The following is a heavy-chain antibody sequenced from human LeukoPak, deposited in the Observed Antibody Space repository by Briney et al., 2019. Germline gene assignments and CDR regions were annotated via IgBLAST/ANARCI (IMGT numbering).Heavy chain of an antibody. CDR1: GFTFSSYG. D-gene: IGHD3-10*01. Sequence: GGSLRLSCAASGFTFSSYGMHWVRQAPGKGLEWVAFIRYDGSNKYYADSVKGRFTISRDNSKNTLYLQMNSLRAEDTAVYYCAKDRYYGSGSYSWFDPWGQGTLVTVSS. CDR2: IRYDGSNK. CDR3: AKDRYYGSGSYSWFDP. J-gene: IGHJ5*02. V-gene: IGHV3-30*02.